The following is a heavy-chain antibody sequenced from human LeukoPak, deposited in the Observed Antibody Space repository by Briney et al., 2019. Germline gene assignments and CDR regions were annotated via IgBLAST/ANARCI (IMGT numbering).Heavy chain of an antibody. V-gene: IGHV3-30*04. CDR2: ISYDGSNK. Sequence: GGSLRLSCAASGFTFSSYAMHWVRQAPGKGLEWVAVISYDGSNKYYADSVKGRFTISRDNSKNTLYLQMNSLRAEDTAVYYCARGIVETSGAFDIWGQGTMVTVSS. CDR3: ARGIVETSGAFDI. CDR1: GFTFSSYA. D-gene: IGHD1-26*01. J-gene: IGHJ3*02.